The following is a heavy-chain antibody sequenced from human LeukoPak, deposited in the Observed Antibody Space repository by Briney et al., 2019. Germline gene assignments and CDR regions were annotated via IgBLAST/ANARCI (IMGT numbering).Heavy chain of an antibody. Sequence: SETLSLTCTVSGGSISSSSYYWGWIRQPPGKGLEWIGSIYYSGSTYYNASLESRVTIPIDTSKNQFSLKMNSVTAADTAMYYCAKSGGYGLIDYWGQGTLVTVSS. CDR3: AKSGGYGLIDY. CDR1: GGSISSSSYY. V-gene: IGHV4-39*01. J-gene: IGHJ4*02. CDR2: IYYSGST. D-gene: IGHD1-26*01.